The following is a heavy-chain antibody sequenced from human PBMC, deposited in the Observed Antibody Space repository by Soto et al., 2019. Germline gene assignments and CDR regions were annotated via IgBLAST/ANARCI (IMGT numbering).Heavy chain of an antibody. D-gene: IGHD5-12*01. Sequence: ASVKVSCKASGYTFTSYGISWVRQAPGQGLEWMGWISAYNGNTNYAQKLQGRVTMTTDTSTSTAYMELRSLRSDDTAVYYCVRDSPIGSVFSGHDDIDSWGQGTLVTVSS. CDR1: GYTFTSYG. CDR2: ISAYNGNT. CDR3: VRDSPIGSVFSGHDDIDS. J-gene: IGHJ4*02. V-gene: IGHV1-18*01.